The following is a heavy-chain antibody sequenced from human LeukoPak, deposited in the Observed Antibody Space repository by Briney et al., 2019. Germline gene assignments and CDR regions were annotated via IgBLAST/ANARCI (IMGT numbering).Heavy chain of an antibody. CDR3: ARGGTGTYWDWFDP. V-gene: IGHV3-7*01. CDR1: GDTFSDHW. Sequence: GGSLRLSCAASGDTFSDHWMTWVRQTPGKGLEWVAHINQDGSEKHFVDSVEGRFTISRDNDNNSMSLQMNKLRVEDTAVYYCARGGTGTYWDWFDPWGQGTLVTVSS. CDR2: INQDGSEK. D-gene: IGHD1-26*01. J-gene: IGHJ5*02.